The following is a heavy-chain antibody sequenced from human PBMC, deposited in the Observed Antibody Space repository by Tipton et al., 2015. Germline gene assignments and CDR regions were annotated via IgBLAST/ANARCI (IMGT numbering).Heavy chain of an antibody. D-gene: IGHD4-23*01. CDR1: GYSINNDYY. V-gene: IGHV4-38-2*01. CDR3: ARARGRHGGLFDS. Sequence: GLVKPSETMSLTCDVSGYSINNDYYWGWIRQPPGKGLEWIGSISHSGNTYYNPSLKSRVTMSRDTSKNQFSLKMSSVTASDTAVYYCARARGRHGGLFDSWGQGILVTVSS. J-gene: IGHJ4*02. CDR2: ISHSGNT.